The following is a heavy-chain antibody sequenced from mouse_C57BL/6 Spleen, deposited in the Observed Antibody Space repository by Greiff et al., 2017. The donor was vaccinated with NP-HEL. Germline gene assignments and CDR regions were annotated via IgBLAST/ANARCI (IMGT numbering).Heavy chain of an antibody. Sequence: VQLQQPGAELVRPGTSVKLSCKASGYTFTSYWMHWVKQRPGQGLEWIGVIDPSDSYTNYNQKFKGKATLTVDTSSSTAYMQLSSLTSEDSAVYYCARRGTTTVVSSFDYWGQGTTLTVSS. CDR3: ARRGTTTVVSSFDY. CDR2: IDPSDSYT. CDR1: GYTFTSYW. D-gene: IGHD1-1*01. V-gene: IGHV1-59*01. J-gene: IGHJ2*01.